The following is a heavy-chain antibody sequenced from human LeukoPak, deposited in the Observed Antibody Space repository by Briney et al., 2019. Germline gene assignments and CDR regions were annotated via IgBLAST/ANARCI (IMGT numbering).Heavy chain of an antibody. V-gene: IGHV3-33*01. D-gene: IGHD3-3*01. Sequence: GGSLRLSCAASGFTFSSYGMHWVRQAPGKGLEWVAVIWYDGSNKYYADSVKGRFTISRDNSKNTLYLQMNSLKTEDTAVYYCTTDLRFWSGLWGDAFDIWGQGTMVTVSS. CDR2: IWYDGSNK. CDR1: GFTFSSYG. J-gene: IGHJ3*02. CDR3: TTDLRFWSGLWGDAFDI.